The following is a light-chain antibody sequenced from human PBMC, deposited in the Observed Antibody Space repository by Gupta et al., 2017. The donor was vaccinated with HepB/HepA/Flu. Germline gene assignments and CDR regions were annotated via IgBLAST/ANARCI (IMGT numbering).Light chain of an antibody. V-gene: IGLV1-44*01. J-gene: IGLJ3*02. Sequence: QSVLTPPPPASGTPGPCITSCCSRSSTNIGSNHVNWYQPLPGTAPKLLNYSNNERPSGVPDRLFGSKSGTSASLAISGLQSEDEADYYCAAWDDRLNGWVFGGGTKLTVL. CDR2: SNN. CDR3: AAWDDRLNGWV. CDR1: STNIGSNH.